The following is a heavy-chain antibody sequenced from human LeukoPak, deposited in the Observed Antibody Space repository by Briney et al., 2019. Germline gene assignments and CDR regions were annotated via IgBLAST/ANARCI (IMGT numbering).Heavy chain of an antibody. D-gene: IGHD3-9*01. CDR2: INHSGST. J-gene: IGHJ4*02. Sequence: PSETLSLTCAVYGGSFSGYYWSWIRQPPGKGLEWIGEINHSGSTNYNPSLKSRVTISVDTSKNQFSLKLSSVTAADTAVYYCARGPQYYDILTGYYVQYYFDYWGQGTLVTVSS. V-gene: IGHV4-34*01. CDR3: ARGPQYYDILTGYYVQYYFDY. CDR1: GGSFSGYY.